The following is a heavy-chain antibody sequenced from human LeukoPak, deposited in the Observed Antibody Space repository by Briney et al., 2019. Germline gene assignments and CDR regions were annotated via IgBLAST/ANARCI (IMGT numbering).Heavy chain of an antibody. Sequence: ASVKVSCKVSGYTLTELSMHWVRQAPGKGLEWMGGFDPEDGETIYAQKFQGRVTMTEDTSTSTAYMELRSLRSDDTAVYYCARVKANNYYDSSGYSAQYYFDYWGQGTLVTVSS. J-gene: IGHJ4*02. D-gene: IGHD3-22*01. CDR2: FDPEDGET. CDR3: ARVKANNYYDSSGYSAQYYFDY. V-gene: IGHV1-24*01. CDR1: GYTLTELS.